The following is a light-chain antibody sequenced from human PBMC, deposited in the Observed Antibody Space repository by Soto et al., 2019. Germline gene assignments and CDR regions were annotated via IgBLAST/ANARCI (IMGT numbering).Light chain of an antibody. CDR2: GNG. CDR1: SSNIGAGYE. CDR3: QSHDKRVTSYV. J-gene: IGLJ1*01. V-gene: IGLV1-40*01. Sequence: QSVLTQPPSVSGAPGQRVTVSCTGTSSNIGAGYEVHWYHQLPGTAPKLLVSGNGNRPSGVPDRLSASKSGTSASLAITGLQAEDEGHYFCQSHDKRVTSYVFGSGTKVTVL.